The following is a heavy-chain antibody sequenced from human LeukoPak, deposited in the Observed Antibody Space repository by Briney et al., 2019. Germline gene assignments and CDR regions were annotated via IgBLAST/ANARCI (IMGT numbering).Heavy chain of an antibody. D-gene: IGHD2-8*02. V-gene: IGHV3-48*02. CDR1: GFTVRSNY. CDR2: IRSNGSPI. J-gene: IGHJ4*02. CDR3: ARVVYHFDS. Sequence: QPGGSLRLSCTASGFTVRSNYMSWVRQAPGKGLEWVSSIRSNGSPIYYADSVKGRFTISRDNAKNSLYLQMNSLRDEDTAVYFCARVVYHFDSWGQGTLVTVSS.